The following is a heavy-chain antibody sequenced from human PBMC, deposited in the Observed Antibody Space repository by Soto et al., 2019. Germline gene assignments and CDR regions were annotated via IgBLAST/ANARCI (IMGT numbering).Heavy chain of an antibody. Sequence: SVKVSCKAAGGTFSSYAISWVRQAPGQGLEWMGGIIPIFGTANYAQKFQGRVTITADKSTSTAYMELSSLRSEDTAVYYCARDRGYFAWLLSFDYWGQGTMVTLSS. V-gene: IGHV1-69*06. CDR1: GGTFSSYA. D-gene: IGHD3-9*01. CDR2: IIPIFGTA. CDR3: ARDRGYFAWLLSFDY. J-gene: IGHJ4*02.